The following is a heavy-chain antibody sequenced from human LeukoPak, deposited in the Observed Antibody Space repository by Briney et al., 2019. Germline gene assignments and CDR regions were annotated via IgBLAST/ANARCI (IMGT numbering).Heavy chain of an antibody. CDR3: AKDGVGSDNYHAFDI. CDR2: IWHDGSDQ. CDR1: GFTFRHYG. J-gene: IGHJ3*02. Sequence: GGSLRLSCETSGFTFRHYGMHWVRQAPVKGLEWVAVIWHDGSDQRYADFVRGRFTVSRDNSNNILYLHMNGLTADDTARYYCAKDGVGSDNYHAFDIWGQGTVVSVSS. D-gene: IGHD1-20*01. V-gene: IGHV3-30*02.